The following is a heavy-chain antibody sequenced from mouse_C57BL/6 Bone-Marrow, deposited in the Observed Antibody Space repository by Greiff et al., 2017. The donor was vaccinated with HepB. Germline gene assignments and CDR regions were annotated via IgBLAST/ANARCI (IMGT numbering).Heavy chain of an antibody. J-gene: IGHJ4*01. D-gene: IGHD1-1*01. Sequence: VKLVESGPGILQPSQTLSLTCSFSGFSLSTFGMGVGWIRQPSGKGLEWLAHIWWDDDKYYNPALKSRLTSSKDTSKNQVFLKIANVDTADTATYYCARRTLYYGSSYDYAMDYWGQGTSVTVSS. CDR3: ARRTLYYGSSYDYAMDY. CDR1: GFSLSTFGMG. V-gene: IGHV8-8*01. CDR2: IWWDDDK.